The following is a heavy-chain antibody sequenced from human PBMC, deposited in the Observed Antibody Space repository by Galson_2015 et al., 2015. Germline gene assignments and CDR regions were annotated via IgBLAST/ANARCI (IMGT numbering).Heavy chain of an antibody. CDR2: INHSGST. CDR1: GGSFSGYY. CDR3: ARGGPAAGRIYYFDY. V-gene: IGHV4-34*01. Sequence: ETLSLTCAVYGGSFSGYYWSWIRQPPGKGLEWIGEINHSGSTNYNPSLKSRVTISVDTSKNQFSLKLSSVTAADTAVYYCARGGPAAGRIYYFDYWGQGTLVTVSS. D-gene: IGHD6-13*01. J-gene: IGHJ4*02.